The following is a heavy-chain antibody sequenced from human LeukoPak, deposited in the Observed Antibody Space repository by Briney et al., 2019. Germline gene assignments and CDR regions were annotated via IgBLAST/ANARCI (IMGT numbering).Heavy chain of an antibody. CDR2: VYFDGDT. CDR1: GYSISSGYY. J-gene: IGHJ6*03. V-gene: IGHV4-38-2*02. Sequence: PSETLSLTCTVSGYSISSGYYWGWIRQPPGKGLEWIGSVYFDGDTSYSPSLKSRVIISVDTSKNQFSLNLTSVTAADTALYYCARHRKSARNYLYYYMDVWGKGTTVTVSS. D-gene: IGHD6-6*01. CDR3: ARHRKSARNYLYYYMDV.